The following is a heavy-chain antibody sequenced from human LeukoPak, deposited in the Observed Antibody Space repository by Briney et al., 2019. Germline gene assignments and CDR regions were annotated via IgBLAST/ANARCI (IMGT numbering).Heavy chain of an antibody. V-gene: IGHV4-34*01. CDR3: ARLKYYYDNSGSRAEYFQH. Sequence: SETLSLTCAVYGGSFSGYYWSWIRQPPGKGLEWIGEINHSGSTNYNPSLKSRVTISVDTSKNQFSLKLSSVTAADTAVYYCARLKYYYDNSGSRAEYFQHWGQGTLVTASS. CDR1: GGSFSGYY. CDR2: INHSGST. J-gene: IGHJ1*01. D-gene: IGHD3-22*01.